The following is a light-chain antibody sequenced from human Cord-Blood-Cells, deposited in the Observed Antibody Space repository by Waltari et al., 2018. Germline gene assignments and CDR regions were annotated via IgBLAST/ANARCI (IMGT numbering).Light chain of an antibody. J-gene: IGLJ3*02. CDR1: SSAVGRYDL. V-gene: IGLV2-23*01. CDR3: CSYAGSSTWV. CDR2: EGS. Sequence: QSALTQPASVHGSLGQSITISCTGTSSAVGRYDLFSWYQQHTGKAPKLMIYEGSKRPSGFSNRFSGSKSGNTASLTISGLQAEDESDYYCCSYAGSSTWVFGGGTKLTVL.